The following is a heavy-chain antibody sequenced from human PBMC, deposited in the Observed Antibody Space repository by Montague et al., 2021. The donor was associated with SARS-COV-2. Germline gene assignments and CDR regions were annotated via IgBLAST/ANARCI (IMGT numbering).Heavy chain of an antibody. V-gene: IGHV4-61*02. Sequence: TLSLTCTVSGGSVNSGNYYWSWIRQPAGKRLEWMGRISTGRNTNYNPSLKSRLSILVDTSKNQFSLNLRSVTAADTAVYYCARDTEVEIRTYSYYKMDVWGLGTTVTVSS. D-gene: IGHD2-21*01. CDR3: ARDTEVEIRTYSYYKMDV. CDR1: GGSVNSGNYY. CDR2: ISTGRNT. J-gene: IGHJ6*02.